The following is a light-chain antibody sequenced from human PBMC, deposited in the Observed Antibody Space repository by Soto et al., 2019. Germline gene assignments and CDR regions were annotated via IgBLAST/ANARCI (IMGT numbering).Light chain of an antibody. CDR1: QSLSNSG. CDR3: MQSTQLPPT. CDR2: GAS. Sequence: EIVLTQSPGTLSLSPGERATLSFMASQSLSNSGLAWYQQKPGQAPRLLIYGASSRATGIPDRFSGSGSGTDFTLEISRVETDDVGIYYCMQSTQLPPTFGQGTRLEIK. V-gene: IGKV3-20*01. J-gene: IGKJ5*01.